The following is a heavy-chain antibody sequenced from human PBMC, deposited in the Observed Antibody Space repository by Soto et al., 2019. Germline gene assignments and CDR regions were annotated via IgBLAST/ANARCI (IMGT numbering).Heavy chain of an antibody. J-gene: IGHJ4*02. Sequence: GGSLRLSCAASGFTFNTYGMTWVRQAPGKGLEWVSTVSGSGGGTYYADSVKGRFTISRVNSKNTMYLQMSNLRAEDTAVYFCARIGPYCGGDCYPDFDFWGLGTPVTVSS. CDR3: ARIGPYCGGDCYPDFDF. D-gene: IGHD2-21*02. V-gene: IGHV3-23*01. CDR1: GFTFNTYG. CDR2: VSGSGGGT.